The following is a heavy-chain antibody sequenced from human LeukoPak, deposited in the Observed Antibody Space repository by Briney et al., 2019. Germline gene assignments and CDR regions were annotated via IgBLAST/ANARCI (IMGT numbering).Heavy chain of an antibody. D-gene: IGHD6-19*01. J-gene: IGHJ6*02. CDR1: GFTFGSYA. V-gene: IGHV3-23*01. CDR2: ISDSGAST. CDR3: GRPTKYWLVRGNGVDV. Sequence: GGSLRLSCAVSGFTFGSYAMAWVRQAPGKGPDWVSAISDSGASTYYADSVKGRFTISRDNSMNTLYLQMNSLRADDTAVYYCGRPTKYWLVRGNGVDVWGQGTTVTVSS.